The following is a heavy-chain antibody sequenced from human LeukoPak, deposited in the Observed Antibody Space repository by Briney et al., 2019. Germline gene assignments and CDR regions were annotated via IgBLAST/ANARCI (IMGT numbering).Heavy chain of an antibody. V-gene: IGHV1-69*04. J-gene: IGHJ5*02. Sequence: SVKVTCKASGGTFSSYTISWVRQAPGQGLEWMGRIIPILGIANYAQKFQGRVTMTRDTSISTAYMELSRLSSDDTAVYYCARDALSIAAAGITLSWFDPWGQGTLVTVSS. CDR2: IIPILGIA. CDR3: ARDALSIAAAGITLSWFDP. CDR1: GGTFSSYT. D-gene: IGHD6-13*01.